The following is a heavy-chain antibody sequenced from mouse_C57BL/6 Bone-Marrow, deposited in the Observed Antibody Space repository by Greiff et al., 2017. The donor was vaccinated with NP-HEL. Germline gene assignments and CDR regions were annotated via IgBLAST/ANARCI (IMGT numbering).Heavy chain of an antibody. J-gene: IGHJ3*01. Sequence: QVQLQQSGAELARPGASVKLSCKASGYTFTSYGISWVKQRTGQGLGWIGEIYPRSGNTYYNEKFKGKATLTADKSSSTAYMELRSLTSEDSAVYFCARGAYYRFAYWGQGTLVTVSA. CDR2: IYPRSGNT. CDR3: ARGAYYRFAY. D-gene: IGHD2-10*01. CDR1: GYTFTSYG. V-gene: IGHV1-81*01.